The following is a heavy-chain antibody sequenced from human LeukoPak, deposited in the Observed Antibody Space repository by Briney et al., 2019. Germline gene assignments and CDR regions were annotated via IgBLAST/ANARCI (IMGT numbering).Heavy chain of an antibody. D-gene: IGHD3-22*01. CDR3: ARGGGGYYYDSSGYYSPFDY. Sequence: GGSLRLSCAAPGFTFSSYSMNWVRQAPGKGLEWVSSISSSSSYIYYADSVKGRFTISRDNAKNSLYLQMNSLRAEDTAVYYCARGGGGYYYDSSGYYSPFDYWGQGTLVTVSS. J-gene: IGHJ4*02. V-gene: IGHV3-21*01. CDR2: ISSSSSYI. CDR1: GFTFSSYS.